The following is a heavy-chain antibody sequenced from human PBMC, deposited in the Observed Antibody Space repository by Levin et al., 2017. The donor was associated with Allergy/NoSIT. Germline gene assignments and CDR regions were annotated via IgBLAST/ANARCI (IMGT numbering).Heavy chain of an antibody. J-gene: IGHJ4*02. D-gene: IGHD3-22*01. CDR3: TTTAGSYSDGSGYYHFDY. CDR2: IRSNPNNFAT. Sequence: GGSLRLSCVVSGFTFSASAVHWVRQASGKGLEWVGRIRSNPNNFATTYAASVRGRFSISRDDSKNTAFLQMNSLKTEDTALYYCTTTAGSYSDGSGYYHFDYWGQGALVAVSS. V-gene: IGHV3-73*01. CDR1: GFTFSASA.